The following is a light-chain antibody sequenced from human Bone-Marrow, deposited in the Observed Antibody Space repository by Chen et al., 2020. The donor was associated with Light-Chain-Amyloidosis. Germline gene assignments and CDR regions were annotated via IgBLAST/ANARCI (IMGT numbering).Light chain of an antibody. J-gene: IGKJ3*01. Sequence: DIQLTQSPSSLSASVGDRVTITCRASQVIRGYLDWYQQKPGKAPKLLIYATSTLQSGVPSRLSGSGSGTEFTLTISSLQPEDFATYYCQQIDTHPFTFGPGTRVDIK. V-gene: IGKV1-9*01. CDR1: QVIRGY. CDR3: QQIDTHPFT. CDR2: ATS.